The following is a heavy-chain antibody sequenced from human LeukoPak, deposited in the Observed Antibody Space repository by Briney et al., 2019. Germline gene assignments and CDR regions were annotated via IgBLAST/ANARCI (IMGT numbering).Heavy chain of an antibody. CDR1: ELTFSSYW. D-gene: IGHD6-19*01. CDR2: IKQDGSER. J-gene: IGHJ4*02. Sequence: PGGSLRLSCAASELTFSSYWMSWVRQAPGKGLEWVANIKQDGSERNYVDSVKGRFTNSRDNAKNSLYLQMNSLRAEDTAVYYCARDGGWYRDYWGQGTLVTVSS. V-gene: IGHV3-7*01. CDR3: ARDGGWYRDY.